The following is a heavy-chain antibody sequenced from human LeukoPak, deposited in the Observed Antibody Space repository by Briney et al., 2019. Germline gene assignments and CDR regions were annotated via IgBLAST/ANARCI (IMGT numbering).Heavy chain of an antibody. J-gene: IGHJ4*02. V-gene: IGHV3-33*01. CDR2: IWYDGSNK. D-gene: IGHD6-13*01. Sequence: GGSLRLSCAASGFTFSSYGMHWVRQAPGKGLEWVAVIWYDGSNKYYADSAKGRFTISRDNSKNTLYLQMNSLRAEDTAVYYCFGHRSSWAEQYWGQGTLVTVSS. CDR1: GFTFSSYG. CDR3: FGHRSSWAEQY.